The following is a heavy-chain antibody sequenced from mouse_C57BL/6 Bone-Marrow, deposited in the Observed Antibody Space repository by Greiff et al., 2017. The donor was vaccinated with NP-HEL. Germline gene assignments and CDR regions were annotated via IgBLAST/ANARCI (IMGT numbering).Heavy chain of an antibody. V-gene: IGHV1-52*01. Sequence: QVQLQQPGAELVRPGSSVKLSCKASGYTFTSYWMHWVKQRPIQGLEWIGNIDPSDSETHYNQKFKDKATLTVDKSSSTAYMQLSSLTSEDSAVYYCARGVYDGYPLFDYWGKGTTLTVSS. CDR2: IDPSDSET. CDR1: GYTFTSYW. J-gene: IGHJ2*01. CDR3: ARGVYDGYPLFDY. D-gene: IGHD2-3*01.